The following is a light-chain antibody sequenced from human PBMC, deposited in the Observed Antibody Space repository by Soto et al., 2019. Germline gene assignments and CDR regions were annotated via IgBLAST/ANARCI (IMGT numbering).Light chain of an antibody. CDR2: DAS. V-gene: IGKV3-15*01. Sequence: EIVLTQSPATLSSFPGDRVTLSCRASQYINTRLAWYQHRPGQPPRLLLYDASTRATGVPATFSGSGSGTDFTLTISSLQSEDLGVYYCLQYHYWPWTFGQGTKVDI. CDR3: LQYHYWPWT. CDR1: QYINTR. J-gene: IGKJ1*01.